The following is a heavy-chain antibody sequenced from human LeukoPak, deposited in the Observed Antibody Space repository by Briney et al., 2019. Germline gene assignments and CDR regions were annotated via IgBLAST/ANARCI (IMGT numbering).Heavy chain of an antibody. CDR2: INHSGNT. Sequence: SETLSLTCAVYGGTFSGYYWSWIRQPPGKGLEWIGEINHSGNTNYNPSLKSRVTISVDTSKNQFSLKLSSVTAADTAVYYCAREGFIVAGTPFDYWGQGTLVTVSS. J-gene: IGHJ4*02. D-gene: IGHD6-19*01. CDR1: GGTFSGYY. CDR3: AREGFIVAGTPFDY. V-gene: IGHV4-34*01.